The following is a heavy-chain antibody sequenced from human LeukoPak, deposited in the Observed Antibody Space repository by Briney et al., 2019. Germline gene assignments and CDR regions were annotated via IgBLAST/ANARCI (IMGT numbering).Heavy chain of an antibody. D-gene: IGHD3-22*01. CDR2: TWYDGRNK. CDR1: GFTFSSYG. CDR3: ARENARYYDSSGYYSAFDY. Sequence: GGSLTLSCAASGFTFSSYGMHGLRQAPGKGREGVADTWYDGRNKYYADSVKGRFTISRDNSKNTLYLQMNSLRAEDTAVYYCARENARYYDSSGYYSAFDYWGQGTLVTVSS. V-gene: IGHV3-33*01. J-gene: IGHJ4*02.